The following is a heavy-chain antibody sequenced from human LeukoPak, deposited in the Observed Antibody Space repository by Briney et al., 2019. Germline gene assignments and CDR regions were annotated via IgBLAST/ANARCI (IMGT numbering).Heavy chain of an antibody. CDR2: IIPILGIA. J-gene: IGHJ4*02. V-gene: IGHV1-69*04. D-gene: IGHD6-13*01. CDR3: ARDHSSWYYFDY. CDR1: GGTFSSYT. Sequence: SVKVSCKASGGTFSSYTISWVRQAPGQGLEWMGRIIPILGIANYAQKFQGRVTITADKSTSTAYMELSSLRSEDTAMYYCARDHSSWYYFDYWGQGTLVTASS.